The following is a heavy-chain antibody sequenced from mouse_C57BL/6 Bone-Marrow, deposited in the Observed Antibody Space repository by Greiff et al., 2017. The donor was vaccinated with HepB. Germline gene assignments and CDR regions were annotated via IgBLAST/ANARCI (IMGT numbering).Heavy chain of an antibody. V-gene: IGHV1-26*01. CDR2: INPNNGGT. Sequence: EVQLQQSGPELVKPGASVKISCKASGYKFTDYYMNWVKQSHGKSLEWIGDINPNNGGTSYNQKFKGKATLTVDKSSTTAYMELRSLTSEDSAVYYCARSYYSIPFAYWGQGTLVTVSA. D-gene: IGHD2-5*01. J-gene: IGHJ3*01. CDR3: ARSYYSIPFAY. CDR1: GYKFTDYY.